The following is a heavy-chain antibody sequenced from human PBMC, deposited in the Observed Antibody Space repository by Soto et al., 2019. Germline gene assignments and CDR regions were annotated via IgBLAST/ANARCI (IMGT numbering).Heavy chain of an antibody. D-gene: IGHD2-2*01. V-gene: IGHV3-23*01. Sequence: GGSLRLSCAASGFTFSSYAMSWVRQAPGKGLEWVSAISGSGGSTYYADSVKGRFTISRDNSKNTLYLQMNSLRAEDTAVYYCAKDLVPAAMPISIAAAGRGCAFYIWGQETMVSVAS. J-gene: IGHJ3*02. CDR2: ISGSGGST. CDR1: GFTFSSYA. CDR3: AKDLVPAAMPISIAAAGRGCAFYI.